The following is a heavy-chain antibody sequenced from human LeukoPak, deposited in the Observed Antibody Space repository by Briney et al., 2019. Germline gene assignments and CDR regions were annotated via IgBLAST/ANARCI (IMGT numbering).Heavy chain of an antibody. CDR2: IKTDGSEK. V-gene: IGHV3-7*01. D-gene: IGHD3-22*01. Sequence: GGSLRLSCEGSGFTFSNYWMGWVRQAPGKGLQWVANIKTDGSEKYYVDSVKGRFTISRDNAKNSLYLQMNSLRAEDTAVYYCATYSSLNRREFQYWGQGTLLTVSP. CDR3: ATYSSLNRREFQY. CDR1: GFTFSNYW. J-gene: IGHJ1*01.